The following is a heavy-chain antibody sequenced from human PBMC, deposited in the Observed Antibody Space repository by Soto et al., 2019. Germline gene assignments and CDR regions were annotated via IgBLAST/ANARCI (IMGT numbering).Heavy chain of an antibody. D-gene: IGHD6-13*01. V-gene: IGHV3-23*01. CDR1: GVSVSDYA. J-gene: IGHJ4*02. Sequence: GGALRLSXAASGVSVSDYAISLVRQAPGKGLEWVSVISESGGSTHYADAVRGRFTVPKNNSKNSLSLRMNSLRDEDTAVYFCAKRSPYSSGWYSPIFDYWGQGALVTVSS. CDR3: AKRSPYSSGWYSPIFDY. CDR2: ISESGGST.